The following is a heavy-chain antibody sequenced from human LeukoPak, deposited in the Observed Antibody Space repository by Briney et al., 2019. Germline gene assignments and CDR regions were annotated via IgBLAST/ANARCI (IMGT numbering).Heavy chain of an antibody. J-gene: IGHJ4*02. CDR2: IKRDGSEK. V-gene: IGHV3-7*01. D-gene: IGHD3-10*01. CDR1: GFTFRSFW. Sequence: GGSLRLSCATSGFTFRSFWMTWVRQAPGKGLEWVANIKRDGSEKYYVGSFRGRFTISRDNAKNSVFLQMNSLRAEDTAVYYCARDGSYGSGSPDNWGQGTLVTVSS. CDR3: ARDGSYGSGSPDN.